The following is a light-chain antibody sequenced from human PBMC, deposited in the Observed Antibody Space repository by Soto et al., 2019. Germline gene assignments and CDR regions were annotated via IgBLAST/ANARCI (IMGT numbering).Light chain of an antibody. Sequence: QSVLTQAASVSGSPGQSITISCTGTSSDVGRYNYVSWYQQHPGKAPKLIIYDVTNRPSGVSDRFSGSKSGNTASLTISGLQAEDEADYYCSSYTTTNTLIFGGGTKLTVL. CDR3: SSYTTTNTLI. J-gene: IGLJ2*01. CDR2: DVT. V-gene: IGLV2-14*01. CDR1: SSDVGRYNY.